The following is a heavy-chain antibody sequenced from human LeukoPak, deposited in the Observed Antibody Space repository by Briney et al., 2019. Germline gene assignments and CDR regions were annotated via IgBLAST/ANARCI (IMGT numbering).Heavy chain of an antibody. Sequence: GGSLRLSCAASGFTFTNFWMNSIRRAPGRGLEWVANIRPDGSEQFYVDSVKGRFTISRDNAKNSVYLQMNSLRADDTAVYYCEGRDSARNPWAYWGQGTLVTVST. V-gene: IGHV3-7*01. D-gene: IGHD4-11*01. CDR2: IRPDGSEQ. J-gene: IGHJ4*02. CDR3: EGRDSARNPWAY. CDR1: GFTFTNFW.